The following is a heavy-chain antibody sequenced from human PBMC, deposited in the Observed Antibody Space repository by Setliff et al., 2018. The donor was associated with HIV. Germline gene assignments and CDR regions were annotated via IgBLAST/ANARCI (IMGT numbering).Heavy chain of an antibody. V-gene: IGHV1-69*10. CDR2: IIPILGIA. J-gene: IGHJ4*02. CDR1: GGTFSSYA. CDR3: ARDREYYYDNSGSPSFDY. Sequence: GASVKVSCKASGGTFSSYAINWVRQAPGQGLEWMGGIIPILGIANYAQKFQGRVTITADKSTSTAYMELSSLRSEDTAVYYCARDREYYYDNSGSPSFDYWGQGTLVTV. D-gene: IGHD3-22*01.